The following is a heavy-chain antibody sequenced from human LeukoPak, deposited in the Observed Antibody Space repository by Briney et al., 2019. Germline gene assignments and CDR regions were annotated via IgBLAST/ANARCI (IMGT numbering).Heavy chain of an antibody. V-gene: IGHV3-48*01. J-gene: IGHJ4*02. CDR2: ISSSSGTI. Sequence: GGSLGLSCAASGFTFSSYSMNWVRQAPGKGLEWVSYISSSSGTIYYADSVKGRFTISRDNAKNSLYLQMNSLRAEDTAVYYCARERNADYWGQGTLVTVSS. CDR1: GFTFSSYS. D-gene: IGHD2-8*01. CDR3: ARERNADY.